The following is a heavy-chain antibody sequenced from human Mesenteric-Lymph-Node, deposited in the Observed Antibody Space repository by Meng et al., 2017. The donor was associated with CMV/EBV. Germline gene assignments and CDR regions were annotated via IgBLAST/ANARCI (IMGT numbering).Heavy chain of an antibody. Sequence: CAASGFTFIGYAMHWVRQAPGKGLEWVAVILYDGSSEYYADSVKGRFTISRDNSKNTLYLQMNSLRGEDTAVYYCARIGRDQLVRNYWGQGTLVTVSS. D-gene: IGHD6-6*01. V-gene: IGHV3-30*04. CDR1: GFTFIGYA. CDR3: ARIGRDQLVRNY. CDR2: ILYDGSSE. J-gene: IGHJ4*02.